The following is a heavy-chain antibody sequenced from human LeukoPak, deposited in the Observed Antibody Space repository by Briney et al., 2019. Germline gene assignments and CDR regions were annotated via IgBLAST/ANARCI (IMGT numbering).Heavy chain of an antibody. J-gene: IGHJ5*02. Sequence: SETLSLTCAVYGGSFSDYYWGWIRQPPGKGLEWIGEINPSGSTNYSPSLKSRVTISVDKSKNQFSLNLSSVTAADTAVYYCARLVRGAAAGFDPWGQGTLVTVSS. V-gene: IGHV4-34*01. CDR1: GGSFSDYY. D-gene: IGHD6-13*01. CDR2: INPSGST. CDR3: ARLVRGAAAGFDP.